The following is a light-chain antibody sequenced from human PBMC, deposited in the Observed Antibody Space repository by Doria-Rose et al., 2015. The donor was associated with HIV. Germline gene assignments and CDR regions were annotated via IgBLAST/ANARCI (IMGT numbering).Light chain of an antibody. Sequence: EIVMTQSPGTLSLSPGERATLSCRASQSFSSTYLAWYQQKPGHAPSLLIYDGSTRATGISDMFSASGSGTDCTLSINRLEPEDFALYYCHQYGTSWTFGQGTKVEI. J-gene: IGKJ1*01. CDR2: DGS. CDR1: QSFSSTY. CDR3: HQYGTSWT. V-gene: IGKV3-20*01.